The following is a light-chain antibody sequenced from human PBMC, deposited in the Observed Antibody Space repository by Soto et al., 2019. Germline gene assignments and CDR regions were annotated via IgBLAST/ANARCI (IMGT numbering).Light chain of an antibody. V-gene: IGKV1-39*01. CDR2: TSS. CDR3: QQRSNWPIT. CDR1: QSIGRN. J-gene: IGKJ5*01. Sequence: DIQMTQSPASLSASVGDRVTISCRASQSIGRNLNWYQQKPGKAHKLLIFTSSSLQSGVPSRFSGSGSGTDFTLTIRRLEPEDFAVYYCQQRSNWPITFGQGTRLEIK.